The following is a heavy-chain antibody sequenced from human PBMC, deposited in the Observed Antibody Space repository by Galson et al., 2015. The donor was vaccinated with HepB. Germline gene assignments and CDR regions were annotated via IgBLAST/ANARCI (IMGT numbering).Heavy chain of an antibody. D-gene: IGHD2-15*01. J-gene: IGHJ4*02. CDR2: ISAYNGNT. V-gene: IGHV1-18*01. Sequence: SVKVSCKASGYTFTSYAVHWVRQAPGQRLEWMGWISAYNGNTNYAQKLQGRVTMTTDTSTSTAYMELRSLRSDDTAVYYCARVTRYCSGGSCYGYYFDYWGQGTLVTVSS. CDR1: GYTFTSYA. CDR3: ARVTRYCSGGSCYGYYFDY.